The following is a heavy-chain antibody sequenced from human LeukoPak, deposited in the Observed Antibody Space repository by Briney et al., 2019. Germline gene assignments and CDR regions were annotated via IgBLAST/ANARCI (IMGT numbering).Heavy chain of an antibody. CDR2: IYSGGST. CDR1: GFTVSSNY. D-gene: IGHD6-19*01. V-gene: IGHV3-53*01. Sequence: GGSLRLSCAASGFTVSSNYMSWVRQAPGKGLEWVSVIYSGGSTYYADSVKGRFTISRDNSKNTLYLQMNSLRAEDTAVYYCAKVLGRSGLDAFHIWGQGTMVTVSS. J-gene: IGHJ3*02. CDR3: AKVLGRSGLDAFHI.